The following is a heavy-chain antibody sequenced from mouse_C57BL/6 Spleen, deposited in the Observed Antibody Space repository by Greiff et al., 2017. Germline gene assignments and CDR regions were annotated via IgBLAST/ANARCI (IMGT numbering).Heavy chain of an antibody. CDR3: ARGGTYYFDY. CDR2: IYPGDGDT. Sequence: QVQLKQSGAELVKPGASVKISCKASGYAFSSYWMNWVKQRPGKGLEGIGQIYPGDGDTNYNGKFKGKATLTADKSSSTAYMQLSSLTSEDSAVYFCARGGTYYFDYWGQGTTLTVSS. V-gene: IGHV1-80*01. CDR1: GYAFSSYW. J-gene: IGHJ2*01.